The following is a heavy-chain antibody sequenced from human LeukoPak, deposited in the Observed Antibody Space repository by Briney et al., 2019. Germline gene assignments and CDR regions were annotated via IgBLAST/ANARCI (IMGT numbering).Heavy chain of an antibody. Sequence: SETLSLTCSVSGDSITYFYWSWIRQAAGKGLEWIGRISSSGSTDYNASLKSRVTMSVDTSKNQLSLKVISVTAADTAVYYCARHPARGYSYGYDYWGQGTLVTVSS. D-gene: IGHD5-18*01. V-gene: IGHV4-4*07. CDR2: ISSSGST. CDR1: GDSITYFY. J-gene: IGHJ4*02. CDR3: ARHPARGYSYGYDY.